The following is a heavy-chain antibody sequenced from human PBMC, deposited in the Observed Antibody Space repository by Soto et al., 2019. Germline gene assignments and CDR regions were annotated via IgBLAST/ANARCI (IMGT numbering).Heavy chain of an antibody. Sequence: GESLKISCKGSGYSFTSYWISWVRQMPGKGLEWMGRIDPSDSYTNYSPSFQGHVTISADKPISTAYLQWSSLKASDTAMYYCARGNTTIRFLESGFDPWGQGTLVTVSS. CDR3: ARGNTTIRFLESGFDP. CDR1: GYSFTSYW. J-gene: IGHJ5*02. D-gene: IGHD3-3*01. CDR2: IDPSDSYT. V-gene: IGHV5-10-1*01.